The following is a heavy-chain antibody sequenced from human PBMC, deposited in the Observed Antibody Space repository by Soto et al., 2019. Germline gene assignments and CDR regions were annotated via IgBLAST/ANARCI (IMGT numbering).Heavy chain of an antibody. CDR3: ARSQGSSASLELYYYYYYGMDV. Sequence: QVQLVQSGAEVKKPGSSVKVSCKASGGTFSSYAISWVRQAPGQGLEWMGGIIPISGTANYAQKFQGRVTITADESTSTAYMELSRLRSEDTDVYYCARSQGSSASLELYYYYYYGMDVWGQGTTVTVSS. J-gene: IGHJ6*02. CDR2: IIPISGTA. D-gene: IGHD2-2*01. V-gene: IGHV1-69*01. CDR1: GGTFSSYA.